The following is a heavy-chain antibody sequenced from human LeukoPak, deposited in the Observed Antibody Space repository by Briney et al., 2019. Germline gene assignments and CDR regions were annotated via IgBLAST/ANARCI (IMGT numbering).Heavy chain of an antibody. CDR1: GYTFTSYG. J-gene: IGHJ4*02. V-gene: IGHV1-18*01. Sequence: ASVKVSCKASGYTFTSYGISWVRQAPGQGLEWMGWISAYNGNTNYAQKLQGRVTMTTDTSTSTAYMELRSLRSDDTAVYYCARPARDSSGWNYFDYWGQGTLVTVSS. CDR2: ISAYNGNT. D-gene: IGHD6-19*01. CDR3: ARPARDSSGWNYFDY.